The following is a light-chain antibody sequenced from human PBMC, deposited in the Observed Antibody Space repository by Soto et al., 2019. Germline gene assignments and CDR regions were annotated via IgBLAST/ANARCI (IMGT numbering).Light chain of an antibody. CDR1: YIGTKN. Sequence: SYELTQPLSVSVALGQTARITCGGIYIGTKNVHWYQQKPGQAPVLVIYGDRDRPSGIPERFSGSNSGNTATLTISRAQAGDEADYYCQVYDSSTVVFGGGTKVTVL. V-gene: IGLV3-9*01. CDR3: QVYDSSTVV. CDR2: GDR. J-gene: IGLJ3*02.